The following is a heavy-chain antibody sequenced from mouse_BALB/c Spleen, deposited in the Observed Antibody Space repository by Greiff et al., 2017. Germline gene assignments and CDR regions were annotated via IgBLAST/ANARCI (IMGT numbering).Heavy chain of an antibody. V-gene: IGHV3-6*02. J-gene: IGHJ4*01. CDR1: GYSITSGYY. CDR2: ISYDGSN. CDR3: ARGGTGLYYYAMDY. D-gene: IGHD3-1*01. Sequence: EESGPGLVKPSQSLSLTCSVTGYSITSGYYWNWIRQFPGNKLEWMGYISYDGSNNYNPSLKNRISITRDTSKNQFFLKLNSVTTEDTATYYCARGGTGLYYYAMDYWGQGTSVTVSS.